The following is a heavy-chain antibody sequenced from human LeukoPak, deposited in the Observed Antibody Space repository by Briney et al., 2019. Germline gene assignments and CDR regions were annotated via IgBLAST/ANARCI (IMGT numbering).Heavy chain of an antibody. Sequence: GGSLRLSCAASGFTFSSYAMSWVRQAPGKGLEWVSVISGSGGSTYYADSVKGRFTISRDNSKNTVHLQMNSLRAEDTAVYYCAKDLYSNYVFYYYGVDVWGQGTTVTVSS. V-gene: IGHV3-23*01. J-gene: IGHJ6*02. CDR2: ISGSGGST. CDR1: GFTFSSYA. D-gene: IGHD4-11*01. CDR3: AKDLYSNYVFYYYGVDV.